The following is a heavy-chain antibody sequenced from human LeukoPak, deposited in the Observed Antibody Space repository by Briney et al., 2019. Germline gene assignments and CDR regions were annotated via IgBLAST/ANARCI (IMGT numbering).Heavy chain of an antibody. V-gene: IGHV3-64*01. CDR1: GFTFSSYA. CDR2: ISSNGGST. Sequence: GGSLRLSCAASGFTFSSYAMHWVRQAPGKGLEYVPAISSNGGSTYYANSVKGRFTISRDNSKNTLYLQMGSLRAEDMAVYYCARSRYNWNDALDYFDYWGQGTLVTVSS. J-gene: IGHJ4*02. D-gene: IGHD1-20*01. CDR3: ARSRYNWNDALDYFDY.